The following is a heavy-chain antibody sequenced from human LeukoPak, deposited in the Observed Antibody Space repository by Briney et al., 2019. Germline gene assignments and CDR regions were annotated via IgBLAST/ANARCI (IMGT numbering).Heavy chain of an antibody. V-gene: IGHV4-39*01. D-gene: IGHD3-22*01. Sequence: TSETLSLTCTVSGGSISSSSYYWGWIRQPPGKGLEWIGSIYYSGSTYYNPSLKSRVTISVDTSKNQFSLKLSSVTAADTAVYYCARFYDSSGYLNYWGQGTLVTVSS. CDR3: ARFYDSSGYLNY. CDR2: IYYSGST. CDR1: GGSISSSSYY. J-gene: IGHJ4*02.